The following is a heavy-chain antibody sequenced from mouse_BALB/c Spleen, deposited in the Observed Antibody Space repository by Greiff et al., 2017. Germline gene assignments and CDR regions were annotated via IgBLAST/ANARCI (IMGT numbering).Heavy chain of an antibody. D-gene: IGHD1-1*01. Sequence: QVQLKQSGAELMKPGASVKISCKATGYTFSSYWIEWVKQRPGHGLEWIGEILPGSGSTNYNEKFKGKATFTADTSSNTAYMQLSSLTSEDSAVYYCAKFITTVVASYYYAMDYWGQGTSVTVSS. V-gene: IGHV1-9*01. CDR1: GYTFSSYW. CDR2: ILPGSGST. J-gene: IGHJ4*01. CDR3: AKFITTVVASYYYAMDY.